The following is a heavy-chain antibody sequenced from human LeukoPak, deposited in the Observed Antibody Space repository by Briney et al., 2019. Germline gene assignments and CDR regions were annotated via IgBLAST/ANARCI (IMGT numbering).Heavy chain of an antibody. D-gene: IGHD2-2*01. V-gene: IGHV1-18*04. Sequence: ASVKVSCKASGYTFTSYYMHWVRQAPGQGLEWMGWISAYNGNTNYAQKLQGRVTMTTDTSTSTAYMELRSLRSDDTAVYYCASQAYIVVGRGNDALDIWGQGTMVTVSS. CDR2: ISAYNGNT. CDR3: ASQAYIVVGRGNDALDI. J-gene: IGHJ3*02. CDR1: GYTFTSYY.